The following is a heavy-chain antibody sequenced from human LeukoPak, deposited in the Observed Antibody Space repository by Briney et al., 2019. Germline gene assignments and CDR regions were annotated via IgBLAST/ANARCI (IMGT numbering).Heavy chain of an antibody. J-gene: IGHJ6*02. V-gene: IGHV5-51*01. CDR2: IYPGDSDT. Sequence: GESLKISCKGSGNSFTNYWIGWVRQMPGKGLEWMGIIYPGDSDTRYSPSFQGQVTISAYKSISTAYLQWSSLKASDTAMYYCARFLAARRGYYGMDVWGQGTTVTVSS. D-gene: IGHD6-13*01. CDR1: GNSFTNYW. CDR3: ARFLAARRGYYGMDV.